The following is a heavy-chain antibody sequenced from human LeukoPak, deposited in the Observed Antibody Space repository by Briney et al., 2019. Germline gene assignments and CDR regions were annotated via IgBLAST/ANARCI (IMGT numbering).Heavy chain of an antibody. CDR3: ASMGYGDDASDY. J-gene: IGHJ4*02. CDR2: IYYSGST. V-gene: IGHV4-39*01. Sequence: SETLSFTCTVSGGSISSSSYYWGWIRQPPGKGLVWRGCIYYSGSTYYNPSLKSRVSIYVDTSKNQFSLKLNSVTAADTAVYYCASMGYGDDASDYWGQGTLVTVSS. D-gene: IGHD4-17*01. CDR1: GGSISSSSYY.